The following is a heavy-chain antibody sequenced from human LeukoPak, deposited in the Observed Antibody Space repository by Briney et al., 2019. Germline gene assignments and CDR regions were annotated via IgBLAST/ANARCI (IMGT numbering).Heavy chain of an antibody. V-gene: IGHV3-23*01. Sequence: GGSLRLSCAASGFTFSSYAMSWVRQAPGKGLEWVSAISDSGGSTYYADSVKGRFTISRDNSKNTLYLQMNSLRAEDTAVYYCAKEVVAARRYYYYGMDVWGQGTTVTVSS. CDR2: ISDSGGST. CDR3: AKEVVAARRYYYYGMDV. J-gene: IGHJ6*02. CDR1: GFTFSSYA. D-gene: IGHD6-6*01.